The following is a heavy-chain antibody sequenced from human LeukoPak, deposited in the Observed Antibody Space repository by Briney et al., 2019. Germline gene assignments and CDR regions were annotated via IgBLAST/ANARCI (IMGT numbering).Heavy chain of an antibody. J-gene: IGHJ3*02. CDR2: IIPILSQS. CDR3: ATGGAYRDAFDI. Sequence: GASAKVSCKTSGGTFSTYSINWVRQAPGQGLEWMGRIIPILSQSDYAQKFQGTVSITADEFTETAYMELSSLRSDDTAVYYRATGGAYRDAFDIWGQGTMVTVSS. CDR1: GGTFSTYS. D-gene: IGHD3-10*01. V-gene: IGHV1-69*11.